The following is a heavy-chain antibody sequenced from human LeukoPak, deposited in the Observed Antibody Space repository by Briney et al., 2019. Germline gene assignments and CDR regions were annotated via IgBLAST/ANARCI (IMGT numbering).Heavy chain of an antibody. D-gene: IGHD2-15*01. CDR3: ARVCSGGSCYSSFGQGFDP. CDR1: GYTFTGYY. CDR2: INPNSGGT. V-gene: IGHV1-2*05. J-gene: IGHJ5*02. Sequence: ASVKVSCKASGYTFTGYYMHWVRQAPGQGLEWMGRINPNSGGTNYAQKFQGRVTMTRDTSISTAYMELSRLRSDDTDVYYCARVCSGGSCYSSFGQGFDPWGQGTLVTVSS.